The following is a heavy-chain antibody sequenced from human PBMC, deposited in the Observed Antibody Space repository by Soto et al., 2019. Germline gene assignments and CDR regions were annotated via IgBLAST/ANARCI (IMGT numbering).Heavy chain of an antibody. CDR1: GGSISSYY. CDR3: AXXXXXXXFWSGYDY. D-gene: IGHD3-3*01. V-gene: IGHV4-59*01. J-gene: IGHJ4*02. Sequence: SETLSLTCTVSGGSISSYYWSWIRQPPGKGLEWIGYIYYSGSTNYNPSLKSRVTISVDTSKNQFSLKLSSVTAADTAVYYCAXXXXXXXFWSGYDYWGQGTLVTVSS. CDR2: IYYSGST.